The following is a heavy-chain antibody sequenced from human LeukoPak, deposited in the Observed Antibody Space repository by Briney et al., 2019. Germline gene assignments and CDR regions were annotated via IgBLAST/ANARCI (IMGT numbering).Heavy chain of an antibody. D-gene: IGHD6-19*01. CDR3: ARAVAGTVGYYYYYMDV. J-gene: IGHJ6*03. CDR2: ISWNSGSI. CDR1: GFTFDDYA. Sequence: GGSLRLSCAASGFTFDDYAMHWVRQAPGKGLEWVSGISWNSGSIGYADSVKGRFTISRDNAKKSLYLQMNSLRAEDTAVYYCARAVAGTVGYYYYYMDVWGKGTTVTVSS. V-gene: IGHV3-9*01.